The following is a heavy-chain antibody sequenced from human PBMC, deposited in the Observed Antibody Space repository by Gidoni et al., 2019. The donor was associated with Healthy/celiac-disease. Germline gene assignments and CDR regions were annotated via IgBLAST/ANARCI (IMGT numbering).Heavy chain of an antibody. Sequence: QVQLQESGPGLVKPSQTLSLTCTVSGGSISSGSYYWSWIRQPAGKGLEWIGRIYTSGSTNYTPSLKSRVTISVDTSKNQFSLKLSSVTAADTAVYYCSGWYVAGTGYYYGMDVWGQGTTVTVSS. CDR2: IYTSGST. V-gene: IGHV4-61*02. J-gene: IGHJ6*02. CDR3: SGWYVAGTGYYYGMDV. D-gene: IGHD6-19*01. CDR1: GGSISSGSYY.